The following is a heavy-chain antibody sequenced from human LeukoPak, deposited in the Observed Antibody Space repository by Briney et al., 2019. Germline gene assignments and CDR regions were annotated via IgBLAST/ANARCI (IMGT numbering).Heavy chain of an antibody. V-gene: IGHV1-18*01. CDR2: ISAYNGNT. Sequence: GASVKVSCKASGYTFTSYGISWVRQAPGQGLEWMGWISAYNGNTNYAQKLQGRVTMTTDTSTSTAYMELRSLRSDDTAVYYCARRGPPLGYFDWLPNYYYGMDVWGQGTTVTVSS. CDR3: ARRGPPLGYFDWLPNYYYGMDV. D-gene: IGHD3-9*01. J-gene: IGHJ6*02. CDR1: GYTFTSYG.